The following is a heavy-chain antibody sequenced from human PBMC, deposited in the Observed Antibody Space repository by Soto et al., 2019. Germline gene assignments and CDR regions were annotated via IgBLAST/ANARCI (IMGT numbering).Heavy chain of an antibody. J-gene: IGHJ6*02. D-gene: IGHD3-10*01. Sequence: PGGSLRLSCEVSGFTFSAYGMHWVRQAPGKGLEWVAAISHDGTNKNYGDSVKGRFTISRDNSKNTLYLQMNSLRAEDTAVYYGAKEGVVVRGVVYYYYGMDVWGQGTTVTVSS. CDR1: GFTFSAYG. V-gene: IGHV3-30*18. CDR3: AKEGVVVRGVVYYYYGMDV. CDR2: ISHDGTNK.